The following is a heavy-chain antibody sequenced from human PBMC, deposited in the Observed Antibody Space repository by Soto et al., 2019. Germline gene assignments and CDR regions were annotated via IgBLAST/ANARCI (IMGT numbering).Heavy chain of an antibody. CDR3: VKDRDSNSWPSRDV. Sequence: QVHLVQSGAEVKKPGASVNVSCKTSGYTFTRNGISWVRQAPGQGLEWMGWISPNSGNIKYAQKLQGRVIMTTDTSTGTAYMELRSLRFDDTAVYYCVKDRDSNSWPSRDVWGPGTTVTVSS. V-gene: IGHV1-18*01. J-gene: IGHJ6*02. D-gene: IGHD3-22*01. CDR2: ISPNSGNI. CDR1: GYTFTRNG.